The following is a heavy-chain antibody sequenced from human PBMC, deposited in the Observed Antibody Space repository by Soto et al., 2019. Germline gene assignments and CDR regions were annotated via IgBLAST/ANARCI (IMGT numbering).Heavy chain of an antibody. Sequence: QVQLQESGPGLVKPSETLSLTCTVSGGSISSYYWSWIRQPPGKGLEWIGYIYYSGSTNYNPSLKSRVTISVDTSKNQFPLKLSSVTAADTAVYYCARLTTVTTDFDYWGQGTLVTVSS. J-gene: IGHJ4*02. CDR1: GGSISSYY. V-gene: IGHV4-59*08. CDR3: ARLTTVTTDFDY. CDR2: IYYSGST. D-gene: IGHD4-17*01.